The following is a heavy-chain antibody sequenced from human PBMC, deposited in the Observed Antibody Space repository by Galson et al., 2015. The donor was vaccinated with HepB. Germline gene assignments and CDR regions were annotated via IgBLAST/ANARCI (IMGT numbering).Heavy chain of an antibody. CDR2: IRYDGSNK. CDR3: AKDQGLAAAGIAYYYGMDV. J-gene: IGHJ6*02. V-gene: IGHV3-30*02. Sequence: SLRLSCAASGFTFSSYGMHWVRQAPGKGLERVAFIRYDGSNKYYADSVKGRFTISRDNSKNTLYLQMNSLRAEDTAVYYCAKDQGLAAAGIAYYYGMDVWGQGTTVTVSS. D-gene: IGHD6-13*01. CDR1: GFTFSSYG.